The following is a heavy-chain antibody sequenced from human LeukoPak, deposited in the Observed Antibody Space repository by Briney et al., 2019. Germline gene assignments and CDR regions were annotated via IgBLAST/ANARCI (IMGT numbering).Heavy chain of an antibody. J-gene: IGHJ5*02. CDR3: ALNRYYGSNWFDP. CDR1: DYSITRGCY. V-gene: IGHV4-38-2*02. D-gene: IGHD3-10*01. Sequence: SETLSLTCTVSDYSITRGCYWGWIRQPPGKGLEWIGSIHHSGSTYYNPSLKSRVTISVDTSKNQFSLKLSSVTAADTAVYYCALNRYYGSNWFDPWGQGTLVTVSS. CDR2: IHHSGST.